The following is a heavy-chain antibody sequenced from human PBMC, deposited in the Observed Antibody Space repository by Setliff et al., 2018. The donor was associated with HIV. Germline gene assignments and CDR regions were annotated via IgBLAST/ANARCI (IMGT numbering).Heavy chain of an antibody. D-gene: IGHD3-16*01. CDR1: GGSISSDNW. CDR2: IFQTGDS. CDR3: ARVRGNGGPGYFDY. Sequence: SETLSLTCAVSGGSISSDNWWSWVRQPPGKGLEWIGEIFQTGDSNYNPSLKSRVTISVDESKNQFSLKLTSVTAADTAVYYCARVRGNGGPGYFDYWGQGTLVTVSS. V-gene: IGHV4-4*02. J-gene: IGHJ4*02.